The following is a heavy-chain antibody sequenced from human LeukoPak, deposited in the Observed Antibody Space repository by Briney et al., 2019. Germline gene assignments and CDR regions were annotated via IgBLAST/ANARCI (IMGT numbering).Heavy chain of an antibody. CDR1: GGSISSYY. V-gene: IGHV4-59*01. Sequence: SETLSLTCTVSGGSISSYYWSWIRQPPGKGLEWIEYIYYSGSTTYNPSLKSRVTISVDTSKNQFSLKLSSVTAADTAVYYCARGDYDLPYHPANWGQGTLVTVSS. D-gene: IGHD3-3*01. CDR2: IYYSGST. CDR3: ARGDYDLPYHPAN. J-gene: IGHJ4*02.